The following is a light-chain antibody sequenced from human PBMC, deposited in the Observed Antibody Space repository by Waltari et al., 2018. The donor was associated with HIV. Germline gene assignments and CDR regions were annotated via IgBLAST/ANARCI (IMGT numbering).Light chain of an antibody. CDR2: DAS. CDR3: QQRSNWPPLFT. Sequence: EIVLTQSPATLSLSPGERATLSCRDSQSVSSYLAWYQQKPGQAPRLLIYDASNRATGSPARFSGSGSGTDFTLTISSLEPEDFAFYYCQQRSNWPPLFTFGPGTKVDIK. CDR1: QSVSSY. V-gene: IGKV3-11*01. J-gene: IGKJ3*01.